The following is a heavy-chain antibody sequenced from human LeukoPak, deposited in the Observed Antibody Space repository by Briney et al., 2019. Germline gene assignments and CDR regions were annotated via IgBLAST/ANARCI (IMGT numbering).Heavy chain of an antibody. Sequence: ASVKLSCKASGGTFSSYAISWVRQAPGQGLEWMGRIIPILGIANYAQKFQGRVTITADKSTSTAYMELSSLRSEDTAVYYCARGRGSEATILGYWGQGTLVTVSS. V-gene: IGHV1-69*04. J-gene: IGHJ4*02. CDR1: GGTFSSYA. D-gene: IGHD5-12*01. CDR2: IIPILGIA. CDR3: ARGRGSEATILGY.